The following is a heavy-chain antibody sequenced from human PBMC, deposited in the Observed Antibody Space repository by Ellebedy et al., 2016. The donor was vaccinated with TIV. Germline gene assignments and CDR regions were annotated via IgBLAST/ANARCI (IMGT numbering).Heavy chain of an antibody. V-gene: IGHV4-61*01. CDR3: ARLYRITMIVVVIEYFDY. CDR2: INYSGTT. Sequence: SETLSLXXTVSGGSVRSGSYYWSWIRQPPGKGLEWIGYINYSGTTNYNPSLKSRVTISVDTSKNQFSLKLSSVTAADTAVYYCARLYRITMIVVVIEYFDYWGQGTLVTVSS. D-gene: IGHD3-22*01. CDR1: GGSVRSGSYY. J-gene: IGHJ4*02.